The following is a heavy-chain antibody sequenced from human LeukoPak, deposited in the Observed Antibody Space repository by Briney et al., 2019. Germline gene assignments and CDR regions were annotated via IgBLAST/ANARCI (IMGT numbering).Heavy chain of an antibody. CDR3: ARGGGSSWADYYYYYMDV. V-gene: IGHV4-61*02. CDR2: IYTSGST. D-gene: IGHD6-13*01. Sequence: SETLSLTCTVSGGSISSGTYFWSWIRQPAGKGLEWIGRIYTSGSTNYNPSLKSRVTISVDTSKNQFSLKLSPVTAADTAVYYCARGGGSSWADYYYYYMDVWGKGTTVTVSS. J-gene: IGHJ6*03. CDR1: GGSISSGTYF.